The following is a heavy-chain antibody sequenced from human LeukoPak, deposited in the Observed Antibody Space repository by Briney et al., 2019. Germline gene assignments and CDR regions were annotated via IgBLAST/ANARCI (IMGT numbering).Heavy chain of an antibody. J-gene: IGHJ3*02. V-gene: IGHV4-4*07. CDR1: GGSISSYY. D-gene: IGHD3-3*01. Sequence: PSETLSLTCTVSGGSISSYYWSWIRQPAGKGLEWIGRIYTSGSTNYNPSLKSRVTISVDTSKNQFSLKLSSVTAADTAVYYCARGGDFWSGSNKGAFDIWGQGTMVTVSS. CDR3: ARGGDFWSGSNKGAFDI. CDR2: IYTSGST.